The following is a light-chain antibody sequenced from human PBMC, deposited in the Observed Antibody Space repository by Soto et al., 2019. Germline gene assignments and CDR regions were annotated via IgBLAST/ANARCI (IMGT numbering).Light chain of an antibody. CDR2: LGS. CDR1: QSLLHSNGYNF. CDR3: MQALQTPPYT. V-gene: IGKV2-28*01. J-gene: IGKJ2*01. Sequence: DIVMTQSPLSLPVTPGEPASISCRSSQSLLHSNGYNFLDWYLQKPGQSPQLLIYLGSNRASRVPDRFSGSGSGTDFTLKISRVEAEDVGVFYCMQALQTPPYTFGQGTNLEIK.